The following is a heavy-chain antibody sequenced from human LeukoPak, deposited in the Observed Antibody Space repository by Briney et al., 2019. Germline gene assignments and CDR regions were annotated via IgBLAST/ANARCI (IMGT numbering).Heavy chain of an antibody. D-gene: IGHD5-18*01. CDR3: AKDQGRTAMGFDY. J-gene: IGHJ4*02. Sequence: GGSLRLSCAASGFTFSSYGMHWVRQAPGKGLEWVAAISYDGSNKYYADSVKGRFTISRDNSKNTLYLQMNSLRAEDTAVYYCAKDQGRTAMGFDYWGQGTLVTVSS. V-gene: IGHV3-30*18. CDR1: GFTFSSYG. CDR2: ISYDGSNK.